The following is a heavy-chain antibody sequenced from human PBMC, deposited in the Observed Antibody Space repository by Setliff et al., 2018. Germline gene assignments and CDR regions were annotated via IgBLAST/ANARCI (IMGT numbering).Heavy chain of an antibody. V-gene: IGHV3-11*04. Sequence: LSLTCAVYGGSFSGYYWSWIRQAPGKGLEWISYIHDSGNPTYYADSGKGRFTVSRDNAKNSLYLQMNSLRAEDTAVYYCARDPHFDSWGQGTLVTVSS. CDR1: GGSFSGYY. CDR3: ARDPHFDS. CDR2: IHDSGNPT. J-gene: IGHJ4*02.